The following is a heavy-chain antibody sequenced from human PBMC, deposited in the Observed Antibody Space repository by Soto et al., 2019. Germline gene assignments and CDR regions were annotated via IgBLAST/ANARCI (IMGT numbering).Heavy chain of an antibody. J-gene: IGHJ4*02. Sequence: GGSLRLSCAASVFTFSKHWMHWVRQAPGKGLVWVSHIKTDGSFTRDADSVKGRFTISRDNARNTLYLQMNRLRAEDTAVYYCARDNYWSLDYWGQGTLVTVSS. CDR2: IKTDGSFT. CDR1: VFTFSKHW. CDR3: ARDNYWSLDY. D-gene: IGHD2-8*02. V-gene: IGHV3-74*01.